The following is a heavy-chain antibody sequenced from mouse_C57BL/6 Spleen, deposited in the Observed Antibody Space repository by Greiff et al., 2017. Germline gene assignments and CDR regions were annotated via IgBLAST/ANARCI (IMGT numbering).Heavy chain of an antibody. J-gene: IGHJ1*03. CDR3: ARHRGTTAYWYFDV. D-gene: IGHD1-2*01. CDR2: ISGGGGNT. CDR1: GFTFSSYT. V-gene: IGHV5-9*01. Sequence: EVQVVESGGGLVKPGGSLKLSCAASGFTFSSYTMSWVRQTPEKRLEWVATISGGGGNTYYPDSVKGRFTISRDNAKNTLYLQMSSLRSEDTALYYCARHRGTTAYWYFDVWGTGTTVTVSS.